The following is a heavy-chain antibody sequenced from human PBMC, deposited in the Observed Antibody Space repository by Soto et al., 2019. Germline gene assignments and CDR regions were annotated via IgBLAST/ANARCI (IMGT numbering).Heavy chain of an antibody. CDR2: INHSGST. CDR3: ARAGYLRRWFDP. Sequence: SETLSLTCAVYGGSFSGYYWSWIRQPPGKGLEWIGEINHSGSTNYNPSLKSRVTISVDTSKNQFSLKLSSVTAADTAVYYCARAGYLRRWFDPWGQGTLVTAPQ. CDR1: GGSFSGYY. D-gene: IGHD1-1*01. V-gene: IGHV4-34*01. J-gene: IGHJ5*02.